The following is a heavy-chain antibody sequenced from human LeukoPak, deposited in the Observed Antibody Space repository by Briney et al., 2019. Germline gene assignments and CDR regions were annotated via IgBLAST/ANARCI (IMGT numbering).Heavy chain of an antibody. J-gene: IGHJ6*03. D-gene: IGHD5-24*01. CDR3: ARVMAANGVYYYYYMDV. Sequence: TGGSLRLSCAASGFTVSSNYMSWVRQAPGKGLEWVSVIYSGGSTYYADSVKGRFTISTDNSKNTLYLQMNSLRAEDTAVYYCARVMAANGVYYYYYMDVWGKGTTVTVSS. V-gene: IGHV3-53*01. CDR2: IYSGGST. CDR1: GFTVSSNY.